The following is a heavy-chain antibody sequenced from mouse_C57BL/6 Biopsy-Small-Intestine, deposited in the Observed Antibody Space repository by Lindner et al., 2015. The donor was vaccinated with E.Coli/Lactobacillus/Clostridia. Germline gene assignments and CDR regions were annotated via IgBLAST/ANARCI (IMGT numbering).Heavy chain of an antibody. Sequence: VQLQESGPELVKPGASVKLSCKASGYTFINYGINWVKQRPGQGLEWNGRIYPRDGSTKYNEKFKGKATLTVDTSSSTAYMELHSLTSEDSAVYFCARGYYGNNWYFGVWGTGTTVTVSS. CDR3: ARGYYGNNWYFGV. D-gene: IGHD2-1*01. CDR2: IYPRDGST. CDR1: GYTFINYG. J-gene: IGHJ1*03. V-gene: IGHV1-85*01.